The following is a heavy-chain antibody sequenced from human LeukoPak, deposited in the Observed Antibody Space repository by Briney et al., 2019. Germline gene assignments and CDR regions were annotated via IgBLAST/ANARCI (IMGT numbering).Heavy chain of an antibody. CDR1: GGTFSSYA. Sequence: SVKVSCKASGGTFSSYAISWVRQAPGQGLEWMGGIIPIFGTANYAQKFQGRVTITADESTSTAYMEPSSLRSEDTAVYYCARAARRDGYNHFDYWGQGTLVTVSS. CDR3: ARAARRDGYNHFDY. J-gene: IGHJ4*02. D-gene: IGHD5-24*01. V-gene: IGHV1-69*01. CDR2: IIPIFGTA.